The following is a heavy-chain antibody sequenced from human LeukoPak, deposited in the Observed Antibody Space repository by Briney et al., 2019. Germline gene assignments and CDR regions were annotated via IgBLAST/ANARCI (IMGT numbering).Heavy chain of an antibody. CDR1: GGSISSYY. J-gene: IGHJ4*02. CDR2: IYTSGST. Sequence: SETLSLTCTVSGGSISSYYWNWIRQPAGKGLEWIGRIYTSGSTKYNSSLKSRVTMSVDTSKNQFSLKLSSVTAADTAAYYCARDRGYGDYAYYFDNWGQGTLVTVSS. V-gene: IGHV4-4*07. CDR3: ARDRGYGDYAYYFDN. D-gene: IGHD4-17*01.